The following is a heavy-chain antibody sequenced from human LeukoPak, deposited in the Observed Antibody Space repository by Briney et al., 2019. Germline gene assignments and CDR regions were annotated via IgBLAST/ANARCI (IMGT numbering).Heavy chain of an antibody. J-gene: IGHJ6*03. CDR1: GFTFSSYS. CDR2: ISSSSSYI. Sequence: GGSLRLSCAASGFTFSSYSMNWVRQAPGKGLEWVSPISSSSSYIYYADSVKGRFTISRDNAKNSLYLQMNSLRAEDTAVYYCARQAIFGLYYMDVWGKGTTVTVSS. D-gene: IGHD3/OR15-3a*01. V-gene: IGHV3-21*01. CDR3: ARQAIFGLYYMDV.